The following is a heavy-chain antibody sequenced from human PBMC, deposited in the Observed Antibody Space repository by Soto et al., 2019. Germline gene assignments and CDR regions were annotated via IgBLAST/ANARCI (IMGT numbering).Heavy chain of an antibody. CDR3: ARGDFFDNTKTEY. CDR1: GGSISSNNW. J-gene: IGHJ4*02. Sequence: PSETLSLTCAVSGGSISSNNWWSWVRQPPGKGLEWIGEIYHTGSTHYNPSLKSRVTISVDKSKNQFSLKLSSVTAADTAVYHCARGDFFDNTKTEYWGQGTLVTVSS. D-gene: IGHD3-22*01. CDR2: IYHTGST. V-gene: IGHV4-4*02.